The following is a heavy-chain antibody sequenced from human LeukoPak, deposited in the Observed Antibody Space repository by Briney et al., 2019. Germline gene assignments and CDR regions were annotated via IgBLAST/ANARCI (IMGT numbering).Heavy chain of an antibody. Sequence: GASVTVSCKASRYTFTSYGISWVRQAPGQGLEWMGWISAYKGNTNYVQKLQGRVTMTTDTSTCTAYMELRSLRSDDTAVYYCAREAPYMITFGGVIGPYFDYWGQGTLVTVSS. D-gene: IGHD3-16*02. CDR2: ISAYKGNT. V-gene: IGHV1-18*01. J-gene: IGHJ4*02. CDR3: AREAPYMITFGGVIGPYFDY. CDR1: RYTFTSYG.